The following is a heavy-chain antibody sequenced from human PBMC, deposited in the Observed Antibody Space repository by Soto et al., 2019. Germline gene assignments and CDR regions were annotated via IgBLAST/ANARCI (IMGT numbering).Heavy chain of an antibody. D-gene: IGHD6-13*01. V-gene: IGHV4-59*01. CDR1: GGSISSNY. CDR3: ARYRREAVAGYTLDN. Sequence: SQTLSLTCTVSGGSISSNYWTWIRQPPGKGLEWIGYVYNSGSTNYNPSLKSRVTISEDTSKSQFSLKVNSMTAADTAVYYCARYRREAVAGYTLDNWGQGILVTVSS. J-gene: IGHJ4*02. CDR2: VYNSGST.